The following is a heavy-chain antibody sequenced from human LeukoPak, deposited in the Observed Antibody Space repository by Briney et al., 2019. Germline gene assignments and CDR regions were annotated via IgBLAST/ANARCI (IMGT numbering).Heavy chain of an antibody. D-gene: IGHD3-16*01. CDR1: GYTFTSYD. J-gene: IGHJ3*02. CDR2: MNPNSGNT. Sequence: ASVKVSCKASGYTFTSYDINWVRQATGQGLEWMGWMNPNSGNTGYAQKFQGRVTMTRNTSISTAYMELSSLRAEDTAVYYCAKEKFRGDGIREHDAFDIWGQGTMVTVSS. V-gene: IGHV1-8*01. CDR3: AKEKFRGDGIREHDAFDI.